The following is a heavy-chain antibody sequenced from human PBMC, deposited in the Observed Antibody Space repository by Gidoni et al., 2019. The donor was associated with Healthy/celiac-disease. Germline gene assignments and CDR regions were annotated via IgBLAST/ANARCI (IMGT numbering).Heavy chain of an antibody. CDR3: ARGRHGLGFEY. V-gene: IGHV4-38-2*01. Sequence: QVQLLESGPGLVKPSETPSLTCAFPGYSISSAYYWGWIRQPPVEGLEWIGTFYHSGSTSYNPSVKSRVTISVDTSKNQFSLKRSSGTAAETAVYYCARGRHGLGFEYWGQGSLVTVS. J-gene: IGHJ4*02. CDR2: FYHSGST. CDR1: GYSISSAYY. D-gene: IGHD7-27*01.